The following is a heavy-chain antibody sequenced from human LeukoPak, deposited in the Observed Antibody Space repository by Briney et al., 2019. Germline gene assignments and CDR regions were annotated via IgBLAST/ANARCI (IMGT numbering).Heavy chain of an antibody. V-gene: IGHV3-23*01. CDR3: AKRGGTESFYYFYYMDV. Sequence: GGSLRLSCAASGFTFSSYDMTWVRQTPGKGREWVALISRSGGTTYYADSVKGRFTISRDKSKNTLYLQMNSLRAEDTAEYYCAKRGGTESFYYFYYMDVWGKGTTVTVSS. J-gene: IGHJ6*03. CDR2: ISRSGGTT. CDR1: GFTFSSYD. D-gene: IGHD2-15*01.